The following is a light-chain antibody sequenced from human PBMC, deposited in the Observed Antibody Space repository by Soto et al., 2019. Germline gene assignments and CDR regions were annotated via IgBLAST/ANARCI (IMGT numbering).Light chain of an antibody. CDR3: QSYDSSLSGYVV. V-gene: IGLV1-40*01. Sequence: QSVLTQPPSVSGAPGQRVTISCTGRSSNIGAGYAVHWYQQLPGTAPKLLIYGNSNRPSGVPDRFSGSKSGTSASLAITGLQAEDEAEYYCQSYDSSLSGYVVFGGGTKLTVL. CDR2: GNS. CDR1: SSNIGAGYA. J-gene: IGLJ2*01.